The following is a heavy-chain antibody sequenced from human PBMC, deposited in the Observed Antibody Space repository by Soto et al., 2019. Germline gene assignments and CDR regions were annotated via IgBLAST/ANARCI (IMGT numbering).Heavy chain of an antibody. D-gene: IGHD3-9*01. Sequence: TGGSLRLSCAASGFTFSSCAMSWVRQAPGKGLEWVSAISGSGGSTYYADSVKGRFTISRDNSKNTLYLQMNSLRAEDTAVYYCAKDPRDGYNYDISDYWGQGTLVTVSS. V-gene: IGHV3-23*01. CDR1: GFTFSSCA. CDR3: AKDPRDGYNYDISDY. CDR2: ISGSGGST. J-gene: IGHJ4*02.